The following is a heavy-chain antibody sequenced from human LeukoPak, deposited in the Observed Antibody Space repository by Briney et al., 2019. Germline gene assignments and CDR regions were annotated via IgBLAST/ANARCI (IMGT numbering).Heavy chain of an antibody. Sequence: GGSLRLSCAASGFTFSSYAMSWVRQAPGKGLEWVSGVSGSGDSTYYTDSVKGRFTISRDNSKNTLYLQMNSLRAEDTAVYYCAKDLNYGDLLDYWGQGTLVTVSS. V-gene: IGHV3-23*01. J-gene: IGHJ4*02. CDR3: AKDLNYGDLLDY. CDR1: GFTFSSYA. D-gene: IGHD4-17*01. CDR2: VSGSGDST.